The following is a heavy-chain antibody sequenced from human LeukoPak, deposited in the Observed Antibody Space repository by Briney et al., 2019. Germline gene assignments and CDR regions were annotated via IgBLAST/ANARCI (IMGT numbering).Heavy chain of an antibody. CDR1: GFTFSSYA. V-gene: IGHV3-23*01. D-gene: IGHD3-10*01. CDR2: ISGSGGST. CDR3: AKRRWDSGRTSDFDY. Sequence: GGSLRLSCAASGFTFSSYAMGWVRQAPGKGLEWGSAISGSGGSTYYADSVKGRFTISRNNSKNTLYLQMNSLRAEDTAIYYCAKRRWDSGRTSDFDYWGQGTLVTVSS. J-gene: IGHJ4*02.